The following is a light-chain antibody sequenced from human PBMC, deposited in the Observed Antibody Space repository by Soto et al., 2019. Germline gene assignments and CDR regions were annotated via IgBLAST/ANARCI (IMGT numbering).Light chain of an antibody. CDR1: SSNIENNY. V-gene: IGLV1-51*01. CDR2: DNN. J-gene: IGLJ2*01. Sequence: QSVLTQPPSVSAAPGQKVTIFCSGSSSNIENNYVSWYQQLPGIAPKLLIYDNNKRPSGIPDRFSGSKSGTSATLGITGLQTGDEADYYCGTWDSSLSAVLFGGGTKVTVL. CDR3: GTWDSSLSAVL.